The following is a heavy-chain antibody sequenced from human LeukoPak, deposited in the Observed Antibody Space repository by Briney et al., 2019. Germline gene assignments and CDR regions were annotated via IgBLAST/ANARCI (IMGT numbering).Heavy chain of an antibody. Sequence: TSSETLSLTCSVSPGSIGGYYWSWFRQPPWKGLEWIGYVFYTGETDYNPSLRSRGTISVDASKNQVSLRLTSVTAADTAVYYCARHAAGVELWFEFWGQGTQVTVSS. V-gene: IGHV4-59*08. CDR2: VFYTGET. CDR3: ARHAAGVELWFEF. D-gene: IGHD2-21*01. J-gene: IGHJ4*02. CDR1: PGSIGGYY.